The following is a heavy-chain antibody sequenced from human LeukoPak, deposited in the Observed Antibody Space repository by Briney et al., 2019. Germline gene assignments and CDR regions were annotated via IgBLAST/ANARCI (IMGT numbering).Heavy chain of an antibody. CDR1: GYTFTGYY. CDR3: ARQLVWGNWFDP. CDR2: INPNSGGT. Sequence: ASVKVSCKASGYTFTGYYMHWVRQAPGQELEWMGRINPNSGGTNYAQKFQGRVTMTRDTSISTAYMELSRLRSDDTAVYYCARQLVWGNWFDPWGQGTLVTVSS. J-gene: IGHJ5*02. V-gene: IGHV1-2*06. D-gene: IGHD6-6*01.